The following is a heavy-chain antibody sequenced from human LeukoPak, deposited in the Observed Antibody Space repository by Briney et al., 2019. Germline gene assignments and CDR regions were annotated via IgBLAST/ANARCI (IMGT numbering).Heavy chain of an antibody. V-gene: IGHV4-34*01. CDR1: GGSFSGYY. J-gene: IGHJ6*03. CDR3: ARGNAVAAMFYYYYYYMDV. D-gene: IGHD2-15*01. CDR2: INHSGST. Sequence: SETLSLTCAVYGGSFSGYYWSWIRQPPGKGLEWIGEINHSGSTNYNPSLKSRVTISVDTSKNQFSLRLSSVTAADTAVYYCARGNAVAAMFYYYYYYMDVWGKGTTVTVSS.